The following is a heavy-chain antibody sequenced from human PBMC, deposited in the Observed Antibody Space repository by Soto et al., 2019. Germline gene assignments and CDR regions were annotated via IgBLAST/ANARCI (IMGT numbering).Heavy chain of an antibody. J-gene: IGHJ4*02. V-gene: IGHV1-18*01. CDR1: DYTFRNYG. D-gene: IGHD1-26*01. CDR2: VSAYNRNS. CDR3: ARDRQWEPLLY. Sequence: QVQLVQSGSEVKKPGASVRVTCKASDYTFRNYGISWVREAPGQGLEWMGWVSAYNRNSNYAQKFEDRVIMTADTATNTAYLELRGLRSDDTAIYYCARDRQWEPLLYWGQGTLVTVSS.